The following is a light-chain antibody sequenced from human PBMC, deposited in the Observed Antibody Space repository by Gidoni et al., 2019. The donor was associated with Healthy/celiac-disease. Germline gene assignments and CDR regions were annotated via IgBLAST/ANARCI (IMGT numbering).Light chain of an antibody. Sequence: QSVLTQPHSVSGAPGQRVTISCTGSSSNIGACYDVHWYQQLPETAPILLIYGNSNRPSGVPALFSCSKSVTSASLAITWLQAEDGADYYCQSYDSSLSGWVFGGGTKLTVL. V-gene: IGLV1-40*01. CDR3: QSYDSSLSGWV. CDR1: SSNIGACYD. J-gene: IGLJ3*02. CDR2: GNS.